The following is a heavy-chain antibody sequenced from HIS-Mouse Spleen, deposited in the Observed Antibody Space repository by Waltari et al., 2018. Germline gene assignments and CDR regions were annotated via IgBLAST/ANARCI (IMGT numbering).Heavy chain of an antibody. CDR3: AREIPYSSSWYDWYFDL. D-gene: IGHD6-13*01. CDR1: GGSISSSSYY. CDR2: IYYSEST. V-gene: IGHV4-39*07. J-gene: IGHJ2*01. Sequence: QLQLQESGPGLVKPSETLSLTCTVSGGSISSSSYYWGWIRQPPGKGLEWIGSIYYSESTYYNPPRKGRVTRSVDTSKNQFSLKLSSVTAADTAVYYCAREIPYSSSWYDWYFDLWGRGTLVTVSS.